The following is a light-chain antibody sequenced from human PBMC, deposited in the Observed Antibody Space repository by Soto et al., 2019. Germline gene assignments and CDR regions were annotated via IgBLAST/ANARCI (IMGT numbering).Light chain of an antibody. CDR2: GAS. CDR1: QSVSLTA. J-gene: IGKJ4*01. V-gene: IGKV3-20*01. CDR3: QQYSSSPLT. Sequence: EIVLTQSACTLSWSSGERATLSCSASQSVSLTALAWYQHKHGQAPRLLIYGASFRATGIPHRFSGSGDGTDFNLTISSLESEDAAVYYCQQYSSSPLTFGGGTKVDIK.